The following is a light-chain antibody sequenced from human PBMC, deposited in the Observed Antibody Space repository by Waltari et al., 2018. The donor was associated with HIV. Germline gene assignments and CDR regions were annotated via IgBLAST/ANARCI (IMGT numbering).Light chain of an antibody. Sequence: QSTLTQPPSVSGAPGQRITISCTGSRHNIGANYAAHWYQPLTGPDHRSLIYDTTSRPPGVPDRFSASRSCTSAALAIVGLQAEEEADYYCQSYDSRLTGSFCGTGTTVTVL. CDR2: DTT. CDR3: QSYDSRLTGSF. J-gene: IGLJ1*01. CDR1: RHNIGANYA. V-gene: IGLV1-40*01.